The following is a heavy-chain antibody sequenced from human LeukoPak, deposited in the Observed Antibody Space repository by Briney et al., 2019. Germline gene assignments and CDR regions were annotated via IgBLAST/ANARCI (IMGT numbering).Heavy chain of an antibody. CDR2: INHSGST. Sequence: SETLSLTCVVYGGSFSGYYWSWIRQPPGKGLEWIGEINHSGSTNYNPSLKSRVTISVDTSKNQFSLKLSSVTAADTAVYYCARYRSTIWFDPWGQGTLVTVSS. CDR1: GGSFSGYY. J-gene: IGHJ5*02. D-gene: IGHD2-2*01. V-gene: IGHV4-34*01. CDR3: ARYRSTIWFDP.